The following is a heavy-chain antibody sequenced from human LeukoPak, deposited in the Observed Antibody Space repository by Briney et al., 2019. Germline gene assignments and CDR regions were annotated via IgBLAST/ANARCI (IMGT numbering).Heavy chain of an antibody. Sequence: SETLSLTCSVSGGSISSYYWSWIRQPPGKGLEWIGYIDYSGSTNYNPSLKSRIIISVDTSKSQFSLKLTSVTAADTAVYYCARAGRTQYSYGQLPDYWGQGTLVTVSS. D-gene: IGHD5-18*01. J-gene: IGHJ4*02. CDR3: ARAGRTQYSYGQLPDY. CDR2: IDYSGST. V-gene: IGHV4-59*01. CDR1: GGSISSYY.